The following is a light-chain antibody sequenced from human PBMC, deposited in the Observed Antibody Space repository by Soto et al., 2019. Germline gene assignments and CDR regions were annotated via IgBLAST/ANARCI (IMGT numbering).Light chain of an antibody. CDR3: QHYNHWLWT. J-gene: IGKJ1*01. CDR2: GAS. Sequence: IMMTQSPATLSVSPGERATLSCRASQSVKSNLAWYQQKPSQAPRLLIYGASTRATGIPARFSGSGSGTEFTLTISNLQSEDFAVYYCQHYNHWLWTFGQGTKV. CDR1: QSVKSN. V-gene: IGKV3-15*01.